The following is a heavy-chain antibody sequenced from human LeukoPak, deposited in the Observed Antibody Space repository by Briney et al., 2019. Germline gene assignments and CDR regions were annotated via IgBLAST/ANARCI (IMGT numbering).Heavy chain of an antibody. CDR3: ARVVPGTGFFY. J-gene: IGHJ4*02. D-gene: IGHD2-8*02. CDR1: GFTFSSYS. CDR2: TSSTSSLI. V-gene: IGHV3-21*01. Sequence: GGSLRLSCAASGFTFSSYSMNWVRQAPGKGLEWVSSTSSTSSLIYYADSVKGRFTISRDNAKNSLYLQMNSLRAEDTAVYYCARVVPGTGFFYWGQGTLVTVSS.